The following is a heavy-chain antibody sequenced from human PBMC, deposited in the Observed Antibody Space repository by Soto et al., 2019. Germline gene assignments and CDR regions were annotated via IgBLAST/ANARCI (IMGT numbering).Heavy chain of an antibody. CDR2: IYYSGST. CDR1: GGSISSYY. D-gene: IGHD6-6*01. Sequence: PSETLSLTCAVSGGSISSYYWSWIRQPPGKGLEWIGYIYYSGSTNYNPSLKSRVTISVDTSKNQFSLKLSPVTAADTAVYYCARRGSSAPLGDYYYMDVWGKGTTVTVSS. CDR3: ARRGSSAPLGDYYYMDV. J-gene: IGHJ6*03. V-gene: IGHV4-59*08.